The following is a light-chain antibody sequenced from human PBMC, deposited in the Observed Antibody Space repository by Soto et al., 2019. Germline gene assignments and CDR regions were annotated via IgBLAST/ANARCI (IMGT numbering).Light chain of an antibody. CDR1: QAINNN. V-gene: IGKV3-15*01. J-gene: IGKJ1*01. CDR2: GAS. Sequence: VLTQAPDTLSVSPGERATLSCRASQAINNNVAWYQLKDGQVPRLLIYGASTRAADVPARFSGGGSGTHFTLTISSLQPEDFATYYCQQYNNWPRTFGQGTKVDIK. CDR3: QQYNNWPRT.